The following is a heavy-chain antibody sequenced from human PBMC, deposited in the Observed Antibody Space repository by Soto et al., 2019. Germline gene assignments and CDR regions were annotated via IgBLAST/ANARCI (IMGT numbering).Heavy chain of an antibody. CDR3: ARSYFDSWTEYSNPVKY. V-gene: IGHV1-18*04. D-gene: IGHD3-3*01. CDR2: ISTKSGNT. Sequence: QVQLVQTAAEVKKPGASVKVSCKASGYTFANYDISWVRQAPGQGLDWMGWISTKSGNTEYAQNVQGTVTLTADVSPTTVHIELRSLRSDETAVYYCARSYFDSWTEYSNPVKYWGQGTLVAVSS. J-gene: IGHJ4*02. CDR1: GYTFANYD.